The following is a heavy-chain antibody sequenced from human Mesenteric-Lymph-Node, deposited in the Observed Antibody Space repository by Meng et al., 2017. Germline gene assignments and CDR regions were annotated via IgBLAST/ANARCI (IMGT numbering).Heavy chain of an antibody. CDR1: GGSFTAYY. CDR3: ARGPTTYFDY. J-gene: IGHJ4*02. Sequence: QVELEEWGAGLLKPSGTLSLTCAVYGGSFTAYYWTWIRQAPGQGPEWIGEVTHSGSTTYNPSLASRVSISVDKPKKQFSLTLNSVTAADTAVYYCARGPTTYFDYWGQGTLVTVSS. CDR2: VTHSGST. V-gene: IGHV4-34*01. D-gene: IGHD4-17*01.